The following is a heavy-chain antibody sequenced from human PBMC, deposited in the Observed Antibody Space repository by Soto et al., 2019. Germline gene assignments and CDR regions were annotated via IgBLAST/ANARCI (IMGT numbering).Heavy chain of an antibody. CDR2: IDPSDSYT. Sequence: GESLKISCQGSGYSFTSYWISWVRQMPGKGLEWMGRIDPSDSYTNYSPSFQGHVTISADKSISTAYLQWSSLKASDTAMYYCARQRALRYFDWLPVLNWFDPWGQGTLVT. CDR3: ARQRALRYFDWLPVLNWFDP. V-gene: IGHV5-10-1*01. CDR1: GYSFTSYW. D-gene: IGHD3-9*01. J-gene: IGHJ5*02.